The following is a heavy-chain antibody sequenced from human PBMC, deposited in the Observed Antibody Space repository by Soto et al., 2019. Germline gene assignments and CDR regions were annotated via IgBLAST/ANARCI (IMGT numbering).Heavy chain of an antibody. CDR3: TSYSGSYRDY. Sequence: EVQLVESGGGLVQPGGSLKLSCAASGLTFSGSAMHWVRQASGKGLEWVGRIRSKANSYATAYAASVKGRFTISRDDSKNTAYLQMNSLKTEDTAVYYCTSYSGSYRDYWGQGTLVTVSS. D-gene: IGHD1-26*01. CDR1: GLTFSGSA. J-gene: IGHJ4*02. CDR2: IRSKANSYAT. V-gene: IGHV3-73*02.